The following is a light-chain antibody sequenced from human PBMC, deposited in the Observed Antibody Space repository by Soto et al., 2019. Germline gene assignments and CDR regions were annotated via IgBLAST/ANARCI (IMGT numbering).Light chain of an antibody. CDR3: QQYINWPGT. CDR2: GAS. J-gene: IGKJ1*01. Sequence: IVMTQSPATLSMSPGERATLSCRASQSLNRDLAWYQQKPGQSPRLLIFGASIRATGIPARFSGSGSGTEFTLTIGSLQSEDCALYYCQQYINWPGTFGQGTKVDIK. CDR1: QSLNRD. V-gene: IGKV3-15*01.